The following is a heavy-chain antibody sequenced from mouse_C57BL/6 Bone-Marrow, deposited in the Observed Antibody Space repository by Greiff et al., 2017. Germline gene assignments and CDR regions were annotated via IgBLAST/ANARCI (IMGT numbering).Heavy chain of an antibody. V-gene: IGHV8-8*01. Sequence: QVTLKVSGPGILQPSQTLSLTCSFSGFSLRTFGMGVGWIRQPSGKGLEWLAHIWWDDDKSYNPALKSRLTLSKETSKNQVFLKIAKVDTADTATYYCARHYYGSSYEDYARDYWGQGTSVTVSS. CDR3: ARHYYGSSYEDYARDY. CDR2: IWWDDDK. J-gene: IGHJ4*01. CDR1: GFSLRTFGMG. D-gene: IGHD1-1*01.